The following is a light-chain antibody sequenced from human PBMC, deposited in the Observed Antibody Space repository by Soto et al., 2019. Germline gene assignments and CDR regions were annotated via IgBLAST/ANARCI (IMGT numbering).Light chain of an antibody. CDR1: QSVSSY. CDR2: DAS. V-gene: IGKV3-20*01. CDR3: QQYDDSPVT. J-gene: IGKJ1*01. Sequence: EIVMTKSPGPLSLSQGERPTLSWRARQSVSSYLGWYQQKPGQAPRLLISDASDRATGIQDRFSGSGSGTDFTLTISRLAPEDFAVYYCQQYDDSPVTFGQGTKV.